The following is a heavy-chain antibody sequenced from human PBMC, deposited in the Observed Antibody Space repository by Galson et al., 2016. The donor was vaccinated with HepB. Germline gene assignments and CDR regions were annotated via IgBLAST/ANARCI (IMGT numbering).Heavy chain of an antibody. Sequence: SLRLSCAASGFSFSNYNMNWVRQAPGQGPEWVSSISGTSTHIYYADSVKGRFTISRDNAKNSLYLQMNSLRAEDTAVYYCARARVGYQDAFDIWGQGTMVTVSS. CDR1: GFSFSNYN. J-gene: IGHJ3*02. CDR2: ISGTSTHI. CDR3: ARARVGYQDAFDI. V-gene: IGHV3-21*01. D-gene: IGHD5-18*01.